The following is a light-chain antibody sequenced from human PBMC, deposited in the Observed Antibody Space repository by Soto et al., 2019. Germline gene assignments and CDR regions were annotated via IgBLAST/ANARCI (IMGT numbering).Light chain of an antibody. CDR1: QSVRNNY. CDR2: AAS. CDR3: QRYGKPLPLA. V-gene: IGKV3-20*01. J-gene: IGKJ3*01. Sequence: EIVLTQSPGTLYLSPGERATLSCTASQSVRNNYLAWYQQKPGQAPRLLIYAASRRVAGIPDRFSGRGSATDFTLTNSRMKPEDCAVYYCQRYGKPLPLAFGPGTKVDI.